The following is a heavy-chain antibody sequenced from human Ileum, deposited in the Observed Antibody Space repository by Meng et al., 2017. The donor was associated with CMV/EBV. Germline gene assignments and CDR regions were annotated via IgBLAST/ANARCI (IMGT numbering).Heavy chain of an antibody. J-gene: IGHJ4*02. Sequence: QRQGPGPGLVKPSAPLPLTCTVSGGSISTNSDYWGWVRQPPGKGLEWIATVHYTGTTYYNPSLKSPVIISIDTSKNQFSLRLTSVTAADTAVYYCARDRTVGPTPDGSLGAWGQGTLVTVSS. D-gene: IGHD1-26*01. CDR1: GGSISTNSDY. CDR2: VHYTGTT. V-gene: IGHV4-39*07. CDR3: ARDRTVGPTPDGSLGA.